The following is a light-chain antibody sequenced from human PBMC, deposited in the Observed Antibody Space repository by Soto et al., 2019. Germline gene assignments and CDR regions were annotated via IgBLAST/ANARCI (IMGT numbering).Light chain of an antibody. V-gene: IGKV1-9*01. CDR3: QRLNTYPWT. CDR1: QGISSY. J-gene: IGKJ1*01. CDR2: AAS. Sequence: DIQLTQSPSFLSASVGDRVTITCRASQGISSYLAWYQQKLGKAPKLLIYAASTLQSGVPSRFSGSGSGTEFTRTISSLQPEDFATYYCQRLNTYPWTFGQGTKVEIK.